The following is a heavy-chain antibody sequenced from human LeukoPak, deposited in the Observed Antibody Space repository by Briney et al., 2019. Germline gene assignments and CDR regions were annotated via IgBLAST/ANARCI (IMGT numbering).Heavy chain of an antibody. V-gene: IGHV1-2*02. Sequence: ASVKVSCKASGYTFTGYYMHWVRQAPGQGLEWMGWINPNSGGTNYAQTFQGRVTMTRDTSISTAYMELSRLRSDDTAVYYCAAYYYDSSGERQFDYWGQGTLVTVSS. D-gene: IGHD3-22*01. CDR3: AAYYYDSSGERQFDY. J-gene: IGHJ4*02. CDR2: INPNSGGT. CDR1: GYTFTGYY.